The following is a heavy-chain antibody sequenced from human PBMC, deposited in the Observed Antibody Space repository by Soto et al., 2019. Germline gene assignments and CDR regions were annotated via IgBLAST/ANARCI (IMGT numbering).Heavy chain of an antibody. J-gene: IGHJ5*02. D-gene: IGHD3-10*01. CDR2: ISSSSSTI. CDR1: GFTFSSYS. Sequence: EVQLVESGGGLVQPGGSLRLSCAASGFTFSSYSMNWVRQAPGKGLAWVSYISSSSSTIYYADSVKGRFTISRDNAKNSLYLQMNSLRAEDTAVYYCARGLITMVRGVIDPWGQGTLVTVSS. CDR3: ARGLITMVRGVIDP. V-gene: IGHV3-48*01.